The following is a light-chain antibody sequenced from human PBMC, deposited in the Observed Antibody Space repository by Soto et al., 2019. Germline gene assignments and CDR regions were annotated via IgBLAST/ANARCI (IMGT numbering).Light chain of an antibody. J-gene: IGKJ4*01. CDR2: GAS. CDR1: QGVRRK. Sequence: EIVMTQSPATLSVAPGESFTFSCRTSQGVRRKLAWYQRYPGEAPGILICGASTGATGIPARFSGSGSGTEFTLTISSLQYEDFAVYYCQQYINWPALTFGGGTKVDIK. CDR3: QQYINWPALT. V-gene: IGKV3-15*01.